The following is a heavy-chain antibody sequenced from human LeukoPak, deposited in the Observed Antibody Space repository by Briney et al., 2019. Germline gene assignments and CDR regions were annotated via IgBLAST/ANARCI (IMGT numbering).Heavy chain of an antibody. Sequence: ASVKVSCKASGGTFSSYAISWVRQAPGQGLEWMGRIIPILGIANYAQKFQGRVTITADKSTSTAYMELSSLRSEDTAVYYCARVGSGSGSSPPSYYYYYYMDVWGKGTTVTVSS. D-gene: IGHD1-26*01. CDR2: IIPILGIA. CDR1: GGTFSSYA. CDR3: ARVGSGSGSSPPSYYYYYYMDV. J-gene: IGHJ6*03. V-gene: IGHV1-69*04.